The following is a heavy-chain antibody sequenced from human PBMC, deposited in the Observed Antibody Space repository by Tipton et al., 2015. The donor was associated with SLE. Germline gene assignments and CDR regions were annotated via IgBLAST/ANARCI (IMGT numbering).Heavy chain of an antibody. D-gene: IGHD2-2*01. Sequence: SLRLSCAASGFTFDDYGMSWVRQAPGKGLEWVSGINWNGGSTGYADSVKGRFTISRDNAKNSLYLQMNSLRAEDTALYYCAREAPYCSSTSCYAFDIWGQGTMVTVSS. CDR3: AREAPYCSSTSCYAFDI. V-gene: IGHV3-20*04. CDR2: INWNGGST. J-gene: IGHJ3*02. CDR1: GFTFDDYG.